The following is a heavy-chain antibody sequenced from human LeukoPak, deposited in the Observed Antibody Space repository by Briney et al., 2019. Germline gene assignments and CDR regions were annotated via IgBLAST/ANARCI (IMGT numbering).Heavy chain of an antibody. J-gene: IGHJ3*02. Sequence: PSETLSLTCTVSGGSISSYYWSWSRQPPGKGLEWMGYIYYSGSTNYNPSLKSRVTISVDTSKNQFSLKPSSVTAADTAVYYCARRVVVTAASLDAFDIWGQGTMVTVSS. CDR3: ARRVVVTAASLDAFDI. D-gene: IGHD2-21*02. CDR1: GGSISSYY. V-gene: IGHV4-59*01. CDR2: IYYSGST.